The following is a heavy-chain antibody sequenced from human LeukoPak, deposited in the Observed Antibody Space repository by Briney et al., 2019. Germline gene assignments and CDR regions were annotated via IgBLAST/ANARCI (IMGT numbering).Heavy chain of an antibody. Sequence: SETLSLTCTVSGGSISSGGYYWSWIRQPPGKGLEWIGYIYHSGSTYYNPSLKSRVTISVDRSKNQFSLKLSSVTAADTAVYYCAREEAARGLAPFDYWGQGTLVTVSS. D-gene: IGHD6-6*01. V-gene: IGHV4-30-2*01. J-gene: IGHJ4*02. CDR1: GGSISSGGYY. CDR2: IYHSGST. CDR3: AREEAARGLAPFDY.